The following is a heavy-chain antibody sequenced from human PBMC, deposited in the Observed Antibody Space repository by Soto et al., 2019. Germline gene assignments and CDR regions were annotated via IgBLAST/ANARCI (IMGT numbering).Heavy chain of an antibody. CDR2: INHSGST. Sequence: SETLSLTCAVYGGSFSGYYWSWIRQPPGKGLEWIGEINHSGSTNYNPSLKSRVTISVDTSKNQFSLKLSSVTAADTAVYYCARSQLELYYDFWSGSQSAFDIWGQGTMVTVSS. CDR3: ARSQLELYYDFWSGSQSAFDI. V-gene: IGHV4-34*01. CDR1: GGSFSGYY. D-gene: IGHD3-3*01. J-gene: IGHJ3*02.